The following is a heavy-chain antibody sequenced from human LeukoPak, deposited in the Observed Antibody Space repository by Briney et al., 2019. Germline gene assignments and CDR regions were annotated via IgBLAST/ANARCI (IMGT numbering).Heavy chain of an antibody. V-gene: IGHV4-39*01. CDR3: AAYLRYFDWLLSYVDY. CDR1: GGSISSSSYY. J-gene: IGHJ4*02. CDR2: IYYSGST. D-gene: IGHD3-9*01. Sequence: PSETLSLTCTVSGGSISSSSYYWGWIRQPPGKGLEWIGSIYYSGSTYYNPSLKSRVTISVDTSKNQFSLKLSSVSAADTAVYYCAAYLRYFDWLLSYVDYWGQGTLVTVSS.